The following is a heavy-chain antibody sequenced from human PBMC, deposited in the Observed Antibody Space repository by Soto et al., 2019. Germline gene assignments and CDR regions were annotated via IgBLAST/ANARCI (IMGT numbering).Heavy chain of an antibody. V-gene: IGHV1-69*02. D-gene: IGHD3-10*01. J-gene: IGHJ4*02. CDR2: IIPILGIA. CDR1: GGTFSSYT. Sequence: QVQLVQSGAEVKKPGSSVKVSCKASGGTFSSYTISWVRQAPGQGIEWMGRIIPILGIANYAQKFQGRVTITADKSTSTAYMELSSLRSEDTAVYYCARGSGRFGESQDYWGQGTLVTVSS. CDR3: ARGSGRFGESQDY.